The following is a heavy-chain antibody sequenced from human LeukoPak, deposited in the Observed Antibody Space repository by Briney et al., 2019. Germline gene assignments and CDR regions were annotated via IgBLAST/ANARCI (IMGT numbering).Heavy chain of an antibody. Sequence: GGSLRLSCTASGFTFSSYAMHWVRQAPGKGLEWVTVISYDGSNKYYADSVKGRFTIARDNSKNTLYLQMNSLGAEDTAVYYCARVVLIAVVYDAFDIWGQGTMVTVSS. CDR3: ARVVLIAVVYDAFDI. V-gene: IGHV3-30-3*01. CDR2: ISYDGSNK. D-gene: IGHD3-22*01. J-gene: IGHJ3*02. CDR1: GFTFSSYA.